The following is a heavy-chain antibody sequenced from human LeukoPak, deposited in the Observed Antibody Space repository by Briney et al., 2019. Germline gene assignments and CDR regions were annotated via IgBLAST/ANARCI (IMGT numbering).Heavy chain of an antibody. J-gene: IGHJ4*02. CDR3: ARATYYYDSSGYYYTYYFDY. Sequence: SETLSLTCAVYGGSFSGYYWSWIRQPPGKGLEWIGEINHSGSTNYNPSLKSRVTISVDTSKNQFSLKLSSVTAADTAVYYCARATYYYDSSGYYYTYYFDYWGQGTLVTASS. CDR2: INHSGST. V-gene: IGHV4-34*01. CDR1: GGSFSGYY. D-gene: IGHD3-22*01.